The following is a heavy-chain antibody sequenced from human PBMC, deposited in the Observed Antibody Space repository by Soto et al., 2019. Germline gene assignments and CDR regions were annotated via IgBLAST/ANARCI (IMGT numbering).Heavy chain of an antibody. CDR3: ARDRAARPRYYFDY. D-gene: IGHD6-6*01. V-gene: IGHV1-2*04. J-gene: IGHJ4*02. Sequence: ASVKVSCKASGYTFTGYYMHWVRQAPGQGLEWMGWINPNSGGTNYAQKFQGWVTMTRDTSISTAYMELSRLRSDDTAVYYCARDRAARPRYYFDYWGQGTLVTVSS. CDR2: INPNSGGT. CDR1: GYTFTGYY.